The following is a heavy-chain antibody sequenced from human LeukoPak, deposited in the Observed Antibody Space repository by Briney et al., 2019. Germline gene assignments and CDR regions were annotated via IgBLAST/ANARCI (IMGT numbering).Heavy chain of an antibody. Sequence: ASVKVSCKASGYTFTSYGISWVPQAPGQGLEWMGWISAYNGNTNYAQKPQGRVTMTTDTSTSTAYMELRSLRSDDTAVYYCAIGSPYGDGANYFDYCGQGTLVTVSS. CDR3: AIGSPYGDGANYFDY. CDR2: ISAYNGNT. J-gene: IGHJ4*02. V-gene: IGHV1-18*01. D-gene: IGHD4-17*01. CDR1: GYTFTSYG.